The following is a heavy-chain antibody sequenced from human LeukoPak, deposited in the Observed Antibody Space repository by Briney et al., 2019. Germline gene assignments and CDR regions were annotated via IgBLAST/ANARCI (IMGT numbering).Heavy chain of an antibody. CDR2: ISSSSSYI. V-gene: IGHV3-21*01. J-gene: IGHJ4*02. Sequence: GGSLRLSCAASGFSFSSYSMNWVRQAPGKGLEWVSSISSSSSYIYYADSVKGRFTISRDNAKNSLYLQMNSLRAEDTAVYYCARDIPKRLIVVVPAAMGGYFDYWGQGTLVTVSS. CDR3: ARDIPKRLIVVVPAAMGGYFDY. CDR1: GFSFSSYS. D-gene: IGHD2-2*01.